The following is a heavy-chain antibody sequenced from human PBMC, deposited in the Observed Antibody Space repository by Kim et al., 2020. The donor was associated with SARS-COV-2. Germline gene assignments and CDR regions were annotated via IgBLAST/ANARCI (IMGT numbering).Heavy chain of an antibody. D-gene: IGHD6-19*01. Sequence: YAQTFQGRVTMTRDTSISTAYMELSRLRSDDTAVYYCARGAVAGAVGWFDPWGQGTLVTVSS. J-gene: IGHJ5*02. CDR3: ARGAVAGAVGWFDP. V-gene: IGHV1-2*02.